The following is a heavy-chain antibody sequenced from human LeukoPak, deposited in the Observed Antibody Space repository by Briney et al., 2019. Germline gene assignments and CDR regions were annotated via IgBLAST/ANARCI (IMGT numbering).Heavy chain of an antibody. CDR2: IYYSGST. CDR3: ARGRQDYFYYMDV. CDR1: GGSISSQY. V-gene: IGHV4-59*11. J-gene: IGHJ6*03. Sequence: SETLSLTCTLSGGSISSQYWSWIRPPPGKRLEWFGYIYYSGSTNYSPSLNSRLTISVDTSKNQFSLRLSSVTAADTAVYYCARGRQDYFYYMDVWGKGTTVTVSS.